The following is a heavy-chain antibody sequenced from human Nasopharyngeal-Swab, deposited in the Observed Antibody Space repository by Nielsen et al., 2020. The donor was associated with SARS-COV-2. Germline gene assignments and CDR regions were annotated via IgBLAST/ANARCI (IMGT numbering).Heavy chain of an antibody. CDR1: GFTFSSYA. V-gene: IGHV3-30*04. J-gene: IGHJ4*02. CDR2: ISYDGSNK. CDR3: GRTAH. Sequence: GGSLRLSCAASGFTFSSYAMHWVRRAPGKGLEWVAVISYDGSNKYYADSVKGRFTISRDNSKNTLYLQMNSLRAEDTAVYYCGRTAHWGQGTLVTVSS.